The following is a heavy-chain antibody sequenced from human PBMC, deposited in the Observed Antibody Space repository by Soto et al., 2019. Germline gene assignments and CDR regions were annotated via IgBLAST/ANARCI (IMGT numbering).Heavy chain of an antibody. D-gene: IGHD2-15*01. CDR3: ASDQVDVNYYYYGMDV. CDR2: IDPSDSYT. Sequence: PGESLKISCKGSGYSFTSYWISWVRQMPGKGLEWMGRIDPSDSYTNYSPSFQGHVTISADKSISTAYLQWSSLKASDTAMYYCASDQVDVNYYYYGMDVWGQGTTVTVSS. V-gene: IGHV5-10-1*01. CDR1: GYSFTSYW. J-gene: IGHJ6*02.